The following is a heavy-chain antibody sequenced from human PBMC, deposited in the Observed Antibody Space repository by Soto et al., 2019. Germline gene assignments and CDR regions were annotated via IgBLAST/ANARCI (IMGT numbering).Heavy chain of an antibody. J-gene: IGHJ6*02. CDR3: ARGDSTDCSNGVCSFFYNHDMGV. CDR2: INPKSGGT. Sequence: ASVKVSCKASGYSFTDYHVHWVRQAPGQGLEWLGRINPKSGGTSTAQKFQGWVTMTTDTSISTASMELTRLTSDDTAIYYCARGDSTDCSNGVCSFFYNHDMGVWGQGTTVTVSS. V-gene: IGHV1-2*04. CDR1: GYSFTDYH. D-gene: IGHD2-8*01.